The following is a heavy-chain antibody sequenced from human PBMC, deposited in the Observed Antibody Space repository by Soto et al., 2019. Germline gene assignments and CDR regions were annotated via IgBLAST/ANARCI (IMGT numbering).Heavy chain of an antibody. V-gene: IGHV4-4*02. CDR1: GGSISSSNW. CDR3: AGEAEGGGGDY. CDR2: IYHSGST. Sequence: QVQLQESGPGLVKPSGTLSLTCAVSGGSISSSNWWSWVRQPPGKGLEWIGEIYHSGSTNYNPSLTHRVTLSVYTSKNQFSLKMSSVTAADTAVYYGAGEAEGGGGDYWGQGTLVTVSS. D-gene: IGHD3-16*01. J-gene: IGHJ4*02.